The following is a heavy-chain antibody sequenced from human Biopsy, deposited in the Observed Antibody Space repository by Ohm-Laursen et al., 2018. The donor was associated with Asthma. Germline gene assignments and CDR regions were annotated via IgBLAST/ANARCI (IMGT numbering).Heavy chain of an antibody. J-gene: IGHJ4*02. CDR2: ISGSGGST. CDR1: GFTFSSYA. D-gene: IGHD3-3*01. Sequence: GSLRLSRAASGFTFSSYAMSWVRQAPGKGLEWVSAISGSGGSTYYADSVKGRFTISRDNSKNTLYLQMNSLRAEDTAVYYCASQSSGPDFWSGYYYFDYWGQGTLVTVSS. CDR3: ASQSSGPDFWSGYYYFDY. V-gene: IGHV3-23*01.